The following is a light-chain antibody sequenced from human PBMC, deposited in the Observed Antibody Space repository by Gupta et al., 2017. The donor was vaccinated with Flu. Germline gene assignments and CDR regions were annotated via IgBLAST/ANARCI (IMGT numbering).Light chain of an antibody. CDR2: ATS. Sequence: DIQMTQSPSSLSASVGDRVTITFRASQSSNSYLNWYQQKPGKDPKLLIYATSQLQSGVPSRFSGSDSGTEFTRASISMQPEDFETDYCQQEVTFGQGTKLEI. J-gene: IGKJ2*01. V-gene: IGKV1-39*01. CDR3: QQEVT. CDR1: QSSNSY.